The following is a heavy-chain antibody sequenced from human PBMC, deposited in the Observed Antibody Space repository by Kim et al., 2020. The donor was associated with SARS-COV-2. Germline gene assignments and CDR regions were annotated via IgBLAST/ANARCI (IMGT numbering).Heavy chain of an antibody. Sequence: LSLTCAASGFTFSSYSMNWVRQAPGKGLEWVSSISSSSSYIYYADSVKGRFTISRDNAKNSLYLQMNSLRAEDTAVYYCARDRAAAGPADGMDVWGQGPTVTVSS. CDR2: ISSSSSYI. CDR1: GFTFSSYS. J-gene: IGHJ6*02. D-gene: IGHD6-13*01. CDR3: ARDRAAAGPADGMDV. V-gene: IGHV3-21*01.